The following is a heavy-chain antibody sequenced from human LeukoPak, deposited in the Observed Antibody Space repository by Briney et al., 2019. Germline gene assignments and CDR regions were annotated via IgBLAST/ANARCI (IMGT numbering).Heavy chain of an antibody. CDR3: AREGGRGIQLWLQRNGNWFDP. CDR2: INHSGST. D-gene: IGHD5-18*01. J-gene: IGHJ5*02. V-gene: IGHV4-34*01. CDR1: GGSFSGYY. Sequence: PSETLSLTCAVYGGSFSGYYWSWIRQPPGKGLEWIGEINHSGSTNYNPSLKSRVTISVDTSKNQFSLKLSSVTAADTAVYYCAREGGRGIQLWLQRNGNWFDPWGQGTLVTVSS.